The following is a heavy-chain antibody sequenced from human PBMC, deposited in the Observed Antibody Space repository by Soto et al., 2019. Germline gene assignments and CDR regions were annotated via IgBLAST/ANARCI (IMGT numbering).Heavy chain of an antibody. CDR1: GYTFTSYG. CDR2: ISAYNGNT. Sequence: QVQLVQSGAEVKKPGASVKVSCKASGYTFTSYGISWVRQAPGQGLEWMGWISAYNGNTNYAQKLQGXXTXTXXTSTSTAYVELRSLRFDDTAVYYCARVGGYESPDYWGQGTLVTVSS. V-gene: IGHV1-18*01. J-gene: IGHJ4*02. D-gene: IGHD5-12*01. CDR3: ARVGGYESPDY.